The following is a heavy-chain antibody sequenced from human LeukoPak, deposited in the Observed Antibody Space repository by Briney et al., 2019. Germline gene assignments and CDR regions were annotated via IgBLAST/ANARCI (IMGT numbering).Heavy chain of an antibody. J-gene: IGHJ3*02. CDR2: ISSSSSYI. CDR1: GFTFSSCS. V-gene: IGHV3-21*01. D-gene: IGHD3-3*01. Sequence: GGSLRLSCAASGFTFSSCSMNWVRQAPGKGLEWVSSISSSSSYIYYADSVKGRFTISRDNAKNSLYLQMNSLRAEDTAVYYCARDDFWSGYLFPDAFDIWGQGTMVTVSS. CDR3: ARDDFWSGYLFPDAFDI.